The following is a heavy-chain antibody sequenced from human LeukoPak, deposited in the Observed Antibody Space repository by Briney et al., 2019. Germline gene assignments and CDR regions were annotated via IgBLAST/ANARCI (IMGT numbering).Heavy chain of an antibody. J-gene: IGHJ5*02. Sequence: SETLSLTCTVSGGSISSSSYYWGWIRQPPGKGLEWIGSIYYSGSTYYNPSIRSRVTISVDTSKNRFSLKLSSVTAADTAVYYCARRMITFGGVISRWFDPWGQGTLVTVSS. CDR2: IYYSGST. CDR3: ARRMITFGGVISRWFDP. D-gene: IGHD3-16*02. V-gene: IGHV4-39*01. CDR1: GGSISSSSYY.